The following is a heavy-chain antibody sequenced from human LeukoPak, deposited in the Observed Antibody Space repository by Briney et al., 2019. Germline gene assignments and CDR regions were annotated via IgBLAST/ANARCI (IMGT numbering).Heavy chain of an antibody. J-gene: IGHJ4*02. Sequence: SETLSLTCTVSGGSISSSSYYWGWIRQPPGKGLEWIGNVYYSGITYYNPSLKSRVIISLDTPKSQFSLKLSSVTAADTAVYYCARSSGTGTFSYWGQGTLVTVSS. D-gene: IGHD6-25*01. CDR1: GGSISSSSYY. CDR3: ARSSGTGTFSY. V-gene: IGHV4-39*01. CDR2: VYYSGIT.